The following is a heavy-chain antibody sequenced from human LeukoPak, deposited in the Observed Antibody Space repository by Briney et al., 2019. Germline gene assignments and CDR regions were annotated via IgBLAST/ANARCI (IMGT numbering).Heavy chain of an antibody. V-gene: IGHV1-24*01. CDR2: FDPEDGET. Sequence: ASVKVSCKVSGYTLTELSMHWVRQAPGKGLEWLGRFDPEDGETIYAQKFQGRVTMTADTSTDTAYMDLSSLRSEDTAVYYCASRQYCSGGSCYQRHYYYMDVWGKGTTVTISS. D-gene: IGHD2-15*01. J-gene: IGHJ6*03. CDR1: GYTLTELS. CDR3: ASRQYCSGGSCYQRHYYYMDV.